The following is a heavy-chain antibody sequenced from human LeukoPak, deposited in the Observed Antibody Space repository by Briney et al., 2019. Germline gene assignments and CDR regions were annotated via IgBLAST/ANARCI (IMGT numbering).Heavy chain of an antibody. J-gene: IGHJ4*02. CDR2: IIWNSGSI. D-gene: IGHD3-16*01. Sequence: GGSLRLSCGASGFTLDDYAMDWVRQAPGKGLGWVSGIIWNSGSIGYADSVKGRFTISRDNAKNSLYLQMNSLRAEDMALYYCAKDMSRGGFDYWGQGTLVTVSS. V-gene: IGHV3-9*03. CDR3: AKDMSRGGFDY. CDR1: GFTLDDYA.